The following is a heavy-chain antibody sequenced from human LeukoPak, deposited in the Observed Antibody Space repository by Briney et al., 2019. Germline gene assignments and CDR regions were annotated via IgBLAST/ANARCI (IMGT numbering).Heavy chain of an antibody. CDR1: GFTFSSYP. Sequence: GGSLRLSCAASGFTFSSYPMHWVRQAPGKGLEYVSSILGNGGTTSYANSVKGRFTISRDNSRNTLYLQMGSLRADDMAVYYCTRDGTSGWHFDYWGQGTLSPSPQ. CDR3: TRDGTSGWHFDY. V-gene: IGHV3-64*01. D-gene: IGHD6-19*01. J-gene: IGHJ4*02. CDR2: ILGNGGTT.